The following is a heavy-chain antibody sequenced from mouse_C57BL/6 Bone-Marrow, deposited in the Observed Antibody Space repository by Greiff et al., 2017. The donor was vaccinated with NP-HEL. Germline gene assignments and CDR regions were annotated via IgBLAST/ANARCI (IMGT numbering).Heavy chain of an antibody. Sequence: EVKLMESGAELVRPGASVKLSCTASGFNIKDDYMHWVKQRPGQGLEWIGWIDPENGDTEYASKFQGKATITADTSSSTAYLPLSSLTSEDTAVYYCTSDGYDGWYCDVWGTGTTVTVSS. V-gene: IGHV14-4*01. CDR2: IDPENGDT. J-gene: IGHJ1*03. D-gene: IGHD2-2*01. CDR3: TSDGYDGWYCDV. CDR1: GFNIKDDY.